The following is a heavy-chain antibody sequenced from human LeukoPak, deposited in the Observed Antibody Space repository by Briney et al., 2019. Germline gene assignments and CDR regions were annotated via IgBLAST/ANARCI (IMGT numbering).Heavy chain of an antibody. CDR2: MYHRGSR. Sequence: SETLSLTCTVSGDSFTRTTYYWGWIRQTPRKGLEWIATMYHRGSRYYNPSLESRVTMSIDTNRFSLKLRSVTATDSGVYYCARLPGRYSSNFDKWGRGALVIVSS. CDR3: ARLPGRYSSNFDK. CDR1: GDSFTRTTYY. D-gene: IGHD3-10*01. J-gene: IGHJ4*02. V-gene: IGHV4-39*02.